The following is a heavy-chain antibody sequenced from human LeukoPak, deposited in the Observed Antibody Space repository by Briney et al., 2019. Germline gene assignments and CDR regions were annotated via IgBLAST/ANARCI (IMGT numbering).Heavy chain of an antibody. J-gene: IGHJ4*02. D-gene: IGHD2-15*01. Sequence: GGSLRLSCAASGFTFSSYSMNWVRQAPGKGLEWVSCISGSSSYIYYADSVKGRFTISRDNSKNTLYLQMNSLRAEDTAVYYCAKAPVTTCRGAFCYPFDYWGLGTLVTVSS. V-gene: IGHV3-21*04. CDR1: GFTFSSYS. CDR2: ISGSSSYI. CDR3: AKAPVTTCRGAFCYPFDY.